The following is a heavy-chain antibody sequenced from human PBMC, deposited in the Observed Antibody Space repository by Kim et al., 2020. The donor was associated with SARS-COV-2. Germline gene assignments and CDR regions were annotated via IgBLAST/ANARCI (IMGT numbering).Heavy chain of an antibody. D-gene: IGHD3-10*01. V-gene: IGHV4-39*01. J-gene: IGHJ5*02. Sequence: NPSLKSRVALSVDTSRNQFSLKLTSVSAADTAVYYCVRSWFGELFPGCFDPWGQGTLVTVSS. CDR3: VRSWFGELFPGCFDP.